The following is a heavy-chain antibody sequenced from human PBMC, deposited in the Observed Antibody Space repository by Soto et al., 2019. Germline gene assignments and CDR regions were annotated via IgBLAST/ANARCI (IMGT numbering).Heavy chain of an antibody. Sequence: GGSLRLSCAASGFTFSSHGMHWVRQAPGKGLEWVAVISYDGSNKYYADSVKGRFTISRDNSKNTLYLQMNSLRAEDTAVYYCAKDGIAVTIFDYWGQGTLVTVSS. D-gene: IGHD2-21*01. CDR3: AKDGIAVTIFDY. J-gene: IGHJ4*02. CDR2: ISYDGSNK. CDR1: GFTFSSHG. V-gene: IGHV3-30*18.